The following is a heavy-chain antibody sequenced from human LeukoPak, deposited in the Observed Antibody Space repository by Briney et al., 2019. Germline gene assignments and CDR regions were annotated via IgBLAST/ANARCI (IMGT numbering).Heavy chain of an antibody. CDR2: ISSSGSTI. CDR3: VRDMGGWQTYFDY. Sequence: PGGSLRLSCAASGFTFSSYEMNWVRQAPGKGLEWVSYISSSGSTIYYADSVKGRFTISRDNAKNSLYLQLNSLRAEDTAVYYCVRDMGGWQTYFDYWGQGTLVTVSS. J-gene: IGHJ4*02. CDR1: GFTFSSYE. V-gene: IGHV3-48*03. D-gene: IGHD6-19*01.